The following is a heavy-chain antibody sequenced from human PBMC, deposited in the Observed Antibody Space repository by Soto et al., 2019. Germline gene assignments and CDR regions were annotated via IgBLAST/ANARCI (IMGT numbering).Heavy chain of an antibody. V-gene: IGHV4-31*03. Sequence: SETLSLTCTVSGGSISSGGYYWSWIRQHPGKGLEWIGYIYYSGSTYYNPSLKSRVTISVDTSKNQFSLKLSSVTAADTAVYYCARGVRDVVVVVAATLYYFDYWGQRTLVTVSS. D-gene: IGHD2-15*01. CDR2: IYYSGST. J-gene: IGHJ4*02. CDR3: ARGVRDVVVVVAATLYYFDY. CDR1: GGSISSGGYY.